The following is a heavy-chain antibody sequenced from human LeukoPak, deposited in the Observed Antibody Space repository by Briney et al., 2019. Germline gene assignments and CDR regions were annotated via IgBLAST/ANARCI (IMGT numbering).Heavy chain of an antibody. CDR3: ARAYYSDITDYPYIGY. CDR2: TYGGSST. J-gene: IGHJ4*02. V-gene: IGHV3-53*01. D-gene: IGHD3-22*01. CDR1: GITVSGKH. Sequence: PGGSLRLSCAVSGITVSGKHMSWVRQAPGKGPEWVSITYGGSSTFFADSVKGRFNTSRDNSKNTVYLQMNSLRAEDTAVYYCARAYYSDITDYPYIGYWGQGVLVTVSS.